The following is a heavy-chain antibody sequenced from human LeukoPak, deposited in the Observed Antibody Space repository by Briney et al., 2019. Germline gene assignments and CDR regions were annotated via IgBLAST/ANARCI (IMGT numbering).Heavy chain of an antibody. CDR1: VDTVSTNSAA. J-gene: IGHJ4*02. V-gene: IGHV6-1*01. D-gene: IGHD6-19*01. Sequence: SQTLSLTCAISVDTVSTNSAACNWIRQSPSRGLEWLGRTYYRSKWYNDYAVSVTSRITINPDTSKNQFSLQLNSVTPADTAEYYCESESIGYSSGWYAYWGQGTLVTVSS. CDR2: TYYRSKWYN. CDR3: ESESIGYSSGWYAY.